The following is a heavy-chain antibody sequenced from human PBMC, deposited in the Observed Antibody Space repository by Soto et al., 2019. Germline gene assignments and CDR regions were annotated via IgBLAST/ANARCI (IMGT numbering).Heavy chain of an antibody. J-gene: IGHJ6*02. V-gene: IGHV3-48*02. CDR3: ARMNPEYSSSSRSYYYYYYGMDV. Sequence: GGSLRLSCAASGFTFSSYSMNWVRQAPGKGLEWVSYISSSSSTIYYADSVKGRFTISRDNAKNSLYLQMNSLRDEDTAVYYCARMNPEYSSSSRSYYYYYYGMDVWGQGTTVTVSS. CDR2: ISSSSSTI. D-gene: IGHD6-6*01. CDR1: GFTFSSYS.